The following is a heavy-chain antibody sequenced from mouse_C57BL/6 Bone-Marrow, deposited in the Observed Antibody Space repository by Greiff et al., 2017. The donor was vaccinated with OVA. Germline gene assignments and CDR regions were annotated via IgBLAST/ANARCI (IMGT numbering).Heavy chain of an antibody. CDR2: ISYDGSN. Sequence: VQLKESGPGLVKPSQSLSLTCSVTGYSITSGYYWNWIRQFPGNKLEWMGYISYDGSNNYNPSLKNRISITRDTSKNQFFLKLNSVTTEDTATYYCARPGGSSCWYFDVWGTGTTVTVSS. CDR1: GYSITSGYY. J-gene: IGHJ1*03. CDR3: ARPGGSSCWYFDV. D-gene: IGHD1-1*01. V-gene: IGHV3-6*01.